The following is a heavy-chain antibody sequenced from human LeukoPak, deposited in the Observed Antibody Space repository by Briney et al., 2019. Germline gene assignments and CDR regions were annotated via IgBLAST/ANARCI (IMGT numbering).Heavy chain of an antibody. D-gene: IGHD2-2*01. CDR1: GGTFSSYA. J-gene: IGHJ5*02. V-gene: IGHV1-69*04. Sequence: SVKVSCKASGGTFSSYAISWVRQAPGQGLEWMGRTIPIFGIANYAQKFQGRVTITADKSTSTAYMELSSLRSEDTAVYYCARDRCRSSSTSCYGGNWFDPWGQGTLVTVSS. CDR2: TIPIFGIA. CDR3: ARDRCRSSSTSCYGGNWFDP.